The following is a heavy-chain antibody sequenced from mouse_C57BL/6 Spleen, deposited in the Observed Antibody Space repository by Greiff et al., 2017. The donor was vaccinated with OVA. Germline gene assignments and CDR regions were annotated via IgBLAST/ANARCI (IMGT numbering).Heavy chain of an antibody. V-gene: IGHV1-69*01. J-gene: IGHJ2*01. CDR3: ARKPPSGAYRGYYFDY. Sequence: VQLQQPGAELVMPGASVKLSCKASGYTFTSYWMHWVKQRPGQGLEWIGEIDPSDSYTNYNQKFKGKSTLTVDKSSSTAYMQLSSLTSEDSAVYYCARKPPSGAYRGYYFDYWGQGTTLTVSS. CDR1: GYTFTSYW. D-gene: IGHD2-10*01. CDR2: IDPSDSYT.